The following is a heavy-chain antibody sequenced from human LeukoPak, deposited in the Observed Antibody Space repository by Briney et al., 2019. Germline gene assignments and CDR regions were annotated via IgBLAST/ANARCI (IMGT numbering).Heavy chain of an antibody. D-gene: IGHD2-21*01. CDR2: IKQDGSEK. V-gene: IGHV3-7*01. J-gene: IGHJ1*01. Sequence: PGGSLRLSCAASGFTFSSYWMSWVRQAPGKGLEWVANIKQDGSEKYYVDSVKGRFTISRDNAKNSLYLQMNSLRAEDTAVYYCAGDCGGDCSQHWGQGTLVTVSS. CDR1: GFTFSSYW. CDR3: AGDCGGDCSQH.